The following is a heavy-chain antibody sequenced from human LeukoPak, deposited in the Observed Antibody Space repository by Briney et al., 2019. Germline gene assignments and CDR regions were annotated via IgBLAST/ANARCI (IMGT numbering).Heavy chain of an antibody. V-gene: IGHV4-34*01. D-gene: IGHD2/OR15-2a*01. J-gene: IGHJ6*03. CDR2: INHSGST. CDR1: GGSFSGYY. CDR3: ARHSSMAGPLYYYYMDV. Sequence: PSETLSLTCAVYGGSFSGYYWSWIRQPPGKGLEWIGEINHSGSTNYNPSLKSRVTISVDTSKNQFSLKLSSVTAADTAVYYCARHSSMAGPLYYYYMDVWGKGATVTISS.